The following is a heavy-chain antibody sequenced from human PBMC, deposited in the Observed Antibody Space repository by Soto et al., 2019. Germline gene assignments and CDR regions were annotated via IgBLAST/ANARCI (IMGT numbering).Heavy chain of an antibody. CDR3: VGDRYDYISSFDI. CDR1: GYTFRSYG. CDR2: SSTYYDNT. J-gene: IGHJ3*02. Sequence: QVQLAQSGAEVKKAGASVKVSCKASGYTFRSYGISWVRQAPGHGLEWMGWSSTYYDNTVYAQKFHSRVTMTRDTSTSTAYMELRSLRSDDTAVYYCVGDRYDYISSFDIWGQGTTVTVSS. V-gene: IGHV1-18*01. D-gene: IGHD3-16*01.